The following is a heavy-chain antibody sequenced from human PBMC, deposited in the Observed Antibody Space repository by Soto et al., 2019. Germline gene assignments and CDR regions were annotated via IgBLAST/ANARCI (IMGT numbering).Heavy chain of an antibody. CDR1: GFTVTTYG. Sequence: QVQLVESGGGVVQPGRTLRLSCVATGFTVTTYGMQWVRQAPGKGLEWVARLXHXGRTDFYADSVKGRFTIXRXTSKXXXXXXXXXXXXXXXAVYYCASIADYWGQGTLVTVSS. J-gene: IGHJ4*02. D-gene: IGHD3-10*01. CDR3: ASIADY. V-gene: IGHV3-30*05. CDR2: LXHXGRTD.